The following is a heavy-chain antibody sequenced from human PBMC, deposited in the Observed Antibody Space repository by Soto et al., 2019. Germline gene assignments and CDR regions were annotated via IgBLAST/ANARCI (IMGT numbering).Heavy chain of an antibody. CDR2: ISGSGGST. D-gene: IGHD2-15*01. Sequence: GGALGLSCAASGFTFSSYAMSWVRQAPGKGLEWVSAISGSGGSTYYADSVKRRFTISRDNSKNTLYLQMNSLRAEDTAVYYCAKSKVVVAATPHFDYWGQGTLVTSPQ. CDR1: GFTFSSYA. V-gene: IGHV3-23*01. J-gene: IGHJ4*02. CDR3: AKSKVVVAATPHFDY.